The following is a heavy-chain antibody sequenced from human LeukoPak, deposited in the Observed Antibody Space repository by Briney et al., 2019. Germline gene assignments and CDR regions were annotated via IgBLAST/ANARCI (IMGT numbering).Heavy chain of an antibody. J-gene: IGHJ4*02. CDR2: IIPIFGTA. D-gene: IGHD2-2*01. CDR3: ALPDPIVVVPPGSWYFDY. CDR1: GGTFSSYA. V-gene: IGHV1-69*13. Sequence: GASVKVSCTASGGTFSSYAISWVRQAPGQGLEWMGGIIPIFGTANYAQKFQGRVTITADESTSTAYMELSSLRSEDTAVYYCALPDPIVVVPPGSWYFDYWGQGTLVTVSS.